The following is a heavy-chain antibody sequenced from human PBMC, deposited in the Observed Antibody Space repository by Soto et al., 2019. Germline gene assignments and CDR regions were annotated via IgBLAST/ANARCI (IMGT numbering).Heavy chain of an antibody. J-gene: IGHJ4*02. D-gene: IGHD5-18*01. CDR1: GGSFSGYY. Sequence: QVQLQQWGAGLLKPSETLSLTCAVYGGSFSGYYWSWIRQPPGKGLEWIGEINHSGSTNYNPSLKSRVTISVDTSKNQFSLKLSSVTAADTAVYYCARGAGRAWILGWGQGTLVTVSS. CDR3: ARGAGRAWILG. V-gene: IGHV4-34*01. CDR2: INHSGST.